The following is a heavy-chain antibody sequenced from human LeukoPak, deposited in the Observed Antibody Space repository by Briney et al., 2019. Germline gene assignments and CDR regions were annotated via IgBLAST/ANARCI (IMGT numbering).Heavy chain of an antibody. D-gene: IGHD6-6*01. V-gene: IGHV3-30*02. CDR2: IRYDGSNK. Sequence: PGGSLRLSCAASGFTFSSYGMHWVRQAPGKGLEWVAFIRYDGSNKYYADSVKGRFTISRDNSKNTLYLQMNSLRGEDTAVYYCAKYWVSSSSADYYYYYMDVWGKGTTVTVSS. J-gene: IGHJ6*03. CDR3: AKYWVSSSSADYYYYYMDV. CDR1: GFTFSSYG.